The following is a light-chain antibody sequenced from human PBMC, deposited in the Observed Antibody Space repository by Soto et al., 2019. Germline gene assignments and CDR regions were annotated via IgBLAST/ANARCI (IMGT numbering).Light chain of an antibody. Sequence: QSALTQPASVSGSPGQSITISCTGTSSDVGSYNLVSWYQQHPGKAPKLMIYEGSKRASGVSNRFSGSKSGNTASLTISGLAAEDEADYCCCSSAVSSFSLVFGGGTKLTVL. CDR3: CSSAVSSFSLV. V-gene: IGLV2-23*01. CDR1: SSDVGSYNL. J-gene: IGLJ2*01. CDR2: EGS.